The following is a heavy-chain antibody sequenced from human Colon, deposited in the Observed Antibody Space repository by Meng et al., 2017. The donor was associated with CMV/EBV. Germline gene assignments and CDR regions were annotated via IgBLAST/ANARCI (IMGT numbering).Heavy chain of an antibody. D-gene: IGHD1-26*01. J-gene: IGHJ4*02. CDR2: INHSGST. V-gene: IGHV4-34*01. CDR3: AREIVFSGSYADS. CDR1: GGSFSNYY. Sequence: SQTLSLTCAVYGGSFSNYYWSWIRQPPGKGLEWIGEINHSGSTNYSPSLKSRINISLDTSKNQFSLNLNSVTAADTAVYYCAREIVFSGSYADSWGQGILVTVSS.